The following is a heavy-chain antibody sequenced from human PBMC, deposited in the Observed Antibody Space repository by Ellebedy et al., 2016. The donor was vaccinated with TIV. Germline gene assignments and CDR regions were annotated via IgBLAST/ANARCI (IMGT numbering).Heavy chain of an antibody. J-gene: IGHJ5*02. CDR2: IGTAGDT. D-gene: IGHD3-10*01. Sequence: GESLKISCAASGFTFSRHWMHWIRHATGQGLEWVSGIGTAGDTYYPGSVKGRFTISRENAKNSLFLQMNSLRDGDTAVYYSARGRYGPWGQGTLVTVSS. CDR1: GFTFSRHW. CDR3: ARGRYGP. V-gene: IGHV3-13*01.